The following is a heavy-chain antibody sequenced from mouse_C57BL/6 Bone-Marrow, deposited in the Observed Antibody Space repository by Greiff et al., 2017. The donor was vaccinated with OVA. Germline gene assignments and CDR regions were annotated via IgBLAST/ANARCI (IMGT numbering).Heavy chain of an antibody. CDR3: GGGDYGSSYGFAY. CDR2: IYPRSGNT. V-gene: IGHV1-81*01. Sequence: VQGVESGAELARPGASVKLSCKASGYTFTSYGISWVKQRTGQGLEWIGEIYPRSGNTYYNEKFKGKATLTADKSSSTAYMELRSLTSEDSAVYFCGGGDYGSSYGFAYWGQGTLVTVSA. J-gene: IGHJ3*01. D-gene: IGHD1-1*01. CDR1: GYTFTSYG.